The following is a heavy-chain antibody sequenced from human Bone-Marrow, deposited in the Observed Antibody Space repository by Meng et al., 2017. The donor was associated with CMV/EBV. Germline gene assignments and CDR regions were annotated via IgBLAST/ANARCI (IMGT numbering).Heavy chain of an antibody. CDR3: ARGRDSSSWYRYYFDY. CDR1: SGSFSGYY. CDR2: INHSGST. D-gene: IGHD6-13*01. Sequence: YSGSFSGYYWSWIRQPPGKGLEWIGEINHSGSTNYNPSLKSRVTISVDTSKNQFSLKLSSVTAADTAVYYCARGRDSSSWYRYYFDYWGQGTLVTVSS. J-gene: IGHJ4*02. V-gene: IGHV4-34*01.